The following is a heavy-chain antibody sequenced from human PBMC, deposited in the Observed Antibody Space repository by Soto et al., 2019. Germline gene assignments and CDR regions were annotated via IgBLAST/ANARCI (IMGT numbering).Heavy chain of an antibody. CDR3: AKDISCSGGSCLFPNAYPNWYFDL. Sequence: EVQLVESGGGWVKPASSRGPPCEPSGFTLDDYAIPGVGQAPGKGLEWVSGISWNRGSIGYADSVKGRFTISRDNAKNSLYLQMNSLRAEDTALYYCAKDISCSGGSCLFPNAYPNWYFDLWGRGTLVTVSS. D-gene: IGHD2-15*01. V-gene: IGHV3-9*01. CDR1: GFTLDDYA. J-gene: IGHJ2*01. CDR2: ISWNRGSI.